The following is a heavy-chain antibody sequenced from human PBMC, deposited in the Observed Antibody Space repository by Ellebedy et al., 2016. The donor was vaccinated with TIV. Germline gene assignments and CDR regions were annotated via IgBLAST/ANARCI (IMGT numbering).Heavy chain of an antibody. CDR1: GITFSNAR. J-gene: IGHJ4*02. D-gene: IGHD1-26*01. CDR3: TTADRIVGAGRGY. CDR2: IRGNSEGGTT. V-gene: IGHV3-15*01. Sequence: GESLKISCTTSGITFSNARMSWVRQAPGKGLELVGRIRGNSEGGTTEDAAPVKGRFIISRDDSKNTLYLQMNSLKTEDTAIYYCTTADRIVGAGRGYWGQGTLVTVSS.